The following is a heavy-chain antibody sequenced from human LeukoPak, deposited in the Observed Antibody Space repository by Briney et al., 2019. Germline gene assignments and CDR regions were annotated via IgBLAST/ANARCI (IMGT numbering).Heavy chain of an antibody. CDR3: AKDSVYYYGSGMWPYFDY. J-gene: IGHJ4*02. Sequence: GGSLRLSCVASGFTFSSYAMSWVRQAPGKGLEWASVISGSGGNTHYAASVKGRFTISRDNSKNTLYLQMNSLRAEDTAVYYCAKDSVYYYGSGMWPYFDYWGQGTLVTVSS. CDR2: ISGSGGNT. CDR1: GFTFSSYA. D-gene: IGHD3-10*01. V-gene: IGHV3-23*01.